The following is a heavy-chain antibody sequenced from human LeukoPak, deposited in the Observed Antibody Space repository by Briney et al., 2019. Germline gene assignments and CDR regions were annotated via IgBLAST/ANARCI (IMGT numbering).Heavy chain of an antibody. V-gene: IGHV3-21*01. J-gene: IGHJ4*02. CDR3: ARALVAAAGAHGY. D-gene: IGHD6-13*01. CDR1: GFTFSSYS. Sequence: GGSLRLSCAASGFTFSSYSMNWVRQAPGKGLEWVSSISSSSSYIYHADSVKGRFTISRDNAKNSLYLQMNSLRAEDTAVYCCARALVAAAGAHGYWGQGTLVTVSS. CDR2: ISSSSSYI.